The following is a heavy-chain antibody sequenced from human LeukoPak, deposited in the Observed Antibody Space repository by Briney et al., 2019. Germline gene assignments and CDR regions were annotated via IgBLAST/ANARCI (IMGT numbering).Heavy chain of an antibody. D-gene: IGHD2-21*02. J-gene: IGHJ4*02. Sequence: SETLSLTCTVSGGSISSSSYYWGRIRQPPGKGLEWIGSIYYSGSTYYNPSLKSRVTISVDTSKNQFSLKLSSVTAADTAVYYCARLLAYCGGDCYYFDYWGQGTLVTVSS. V-gene: IGHV4-39*01. CDR2: IYYSGST. CDR3: ARLLAYCGGDCYYFDY. CDR1: GGSISSSSYY.